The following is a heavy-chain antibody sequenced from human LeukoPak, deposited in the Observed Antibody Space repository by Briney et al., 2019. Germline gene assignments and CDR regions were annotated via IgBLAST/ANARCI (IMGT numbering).Heavy chain of an antibody. D-gene: IGHD4-17*01. CDR1: GGTFSSYA. CDR3: ARVGRSLLYYYYMDV. CDR2: IIPIFGTA. Sequence: SVKVSCKASGGTFSSYAISWVRQAPGQGLEWMGGIIPIFGTANYAQRFQGRVTITADKSTSTAYMELSSLRSEDTAVYYCARVGRSLLYYYYMDVWGKGTTVTISS. J-gene: IGHJ6*03. V-gene: IGHV1-69*06.